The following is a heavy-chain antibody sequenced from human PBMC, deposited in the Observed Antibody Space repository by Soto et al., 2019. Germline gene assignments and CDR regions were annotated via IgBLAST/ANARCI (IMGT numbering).Heavy chain of an antibody. CDR1: GGTFSSYT. CDR3: ARRYGSGSSQIDY. J-gene: IGHJ4*02. D-gene: IGHD3-10*01. Sequence: GASVKVSCKASGGTFSSYTISWVRQAPGQGLEWMGRIIPILGIANYAQKFQGRVTITADKSTSTAYMELSSLRSEDTAVYYCARRYGSGSSQIDYWGQGTLVTVS. CDR2: IIPILGIA. V-gene: IGHV1-69*02.